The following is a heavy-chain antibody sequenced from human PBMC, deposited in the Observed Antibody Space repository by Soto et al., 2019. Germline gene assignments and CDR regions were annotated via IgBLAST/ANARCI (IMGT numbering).Heavy chain of an antibody. Sequence: QVQLVQSGAEVKKPGASVKVSCKASGYTFPSYDIDWVRLATGQGLEWMGWMNPNSGNTAYAQRFQGRVTMTRNTSTRTSYMELSSLRSEYTAVYYGARLKPDYAVAWGQGTLVTVSS. V-gene: IGHV1-8*01. J-gene: IGHJ5*02. CDR1: GYTFPSYD. CDR3: ARLKPDYAVA. CDR2: MNPNSGNT. D-gene: IGHD3-16*01.